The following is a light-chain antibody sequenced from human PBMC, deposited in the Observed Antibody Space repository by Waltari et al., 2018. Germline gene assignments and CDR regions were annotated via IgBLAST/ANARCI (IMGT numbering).Light chain of an antibody. V-gene: IGLV4-69*01. CDR2: LNSDGSH. CDR1: SEHSLYD. CDR3: QTWDPYIVV. Sequence: QLVLTQSPSASASLGASVKIPCTLSSEHSLYDIAWHQQHRERGPRFLMRLNSDGSHTKGDGFPDRFSGSSCGAERYLIISIHQYEDEADYYCQTWDPYIVVFGGGTKLTVL. J-gene: IGLJ2*01.